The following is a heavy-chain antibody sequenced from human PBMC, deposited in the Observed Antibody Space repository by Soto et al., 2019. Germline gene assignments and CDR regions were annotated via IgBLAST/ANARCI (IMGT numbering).Heavy chain of an antibody. CDR2: MNPNSGNT. J-gene: IGHJ3*02. Sequence: ASVKVSCKASGYTFTSYDMNWLRQATGQGLEWMGWMNPNSGNTGYAQKFQGRVTMTRNTSISTAYMELSSPRSEDTAVYYCARGMIVANDAFDIWGQGTMVTVS. CDR3: ARGMIVANDAFDI. D-gene: IGHD3-22*01. V-gene: IGHV1-8*01. CDR1: GYTFTSYD.